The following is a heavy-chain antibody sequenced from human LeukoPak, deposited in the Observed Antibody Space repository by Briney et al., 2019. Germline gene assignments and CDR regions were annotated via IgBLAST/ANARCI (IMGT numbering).Heavy chain of an antibody. J-gene: IGHJ5*02. CDR1: GYTFTCYY. D-gene: IGHD2-2*01. V-gene: IGHV1-2*02. CDR3: ARDQDCSSTSCYVWFDP. Sequence: ASVKVSCKASGYTFTCYYMHWVRQAPGQGLEWMGWINPNSGGTNYAQKFQGRVTMTRDTSISTAYMELSRLRSDDTAVYYCARDQDCSSTSCYVWFDPWGQGTLVTVSS. CDR2: INPNSGGT.